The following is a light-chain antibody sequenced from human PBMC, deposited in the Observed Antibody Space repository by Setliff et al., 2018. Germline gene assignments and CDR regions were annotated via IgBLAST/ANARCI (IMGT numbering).Light chain of an antibody. CDR1: SSDIGGYNS. CDR3: CSFTSSSTLPYV. Sequence: QSALTQPASVSGSPGQSITISCTGTSSDIGGYNSVSWYQQHPGKAPKLMIYDVSNRPSGVSNRFSGSKIGNTASLTISGLQTEDEADYYCCSFTSSSTLPYVFGTGTKVTVL. CDR2: DVS. V-gene: IGLV2-14*01. J-gene: IGLJ1*01.